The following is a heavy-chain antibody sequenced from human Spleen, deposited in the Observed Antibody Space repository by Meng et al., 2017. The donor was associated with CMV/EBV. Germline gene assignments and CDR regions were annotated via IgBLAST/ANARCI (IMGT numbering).Heavy chain of an antibody. Sequence: GGSLRLSCAATGFSVSDNYMTWVRQSPGKGLEWVSIIYNDGTIYYADSVKGRFTISRDNYKNTVFVQMNSLRVEDTALYYCARGRYGMDVWGRGTTVTVSS. CDR3: ARGRYGMDV. V-gene: IGHV3-66*01. J-gene: IGHJ6*02. CDR2: IYNDGTI. CDR1: GFSVSDNY.